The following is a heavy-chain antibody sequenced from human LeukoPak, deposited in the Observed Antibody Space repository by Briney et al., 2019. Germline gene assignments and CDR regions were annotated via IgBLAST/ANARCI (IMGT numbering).Heavy chain of an antibody. CDR2: ISYDGSNK. V-gene: IGHV3-30*18. D-gene: IGHD6-19*01. J-gene: IGHJ4*02. CDR1: GFTFSSYS. CDR3: AKDGDSSGWYEAFDY. Sequence: GGSLRLSCAASGFTFSSYSMNWVRQAPGKVLEWVAVISYDGSNKYYADSVKGRFTISRDNSKNTLYLQMNSLRAEDTAVYYCAKDGDSSGWYEAFDYWGQGTLVTVSS.